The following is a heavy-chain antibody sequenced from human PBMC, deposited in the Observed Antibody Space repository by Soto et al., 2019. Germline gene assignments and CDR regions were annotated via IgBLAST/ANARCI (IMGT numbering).Heavy chain of an antibody. CDR3: ARGKTYYYGSGSPWYY. D-gene: IGHD3-10*01. V-gene: IGHV4-34*01. CDR1: GGSFSGYY. Sequence: SETLSLTCAVYGGSFSGYYWSWIRQPPGKGLEWIGEINHSGSTNYNPSLKSRVTISVDTSKNQFSLKLSSVTAADTAVYYCARGKTYYYGSGSPWYYWGQGTLVTVSS. J-gene: IGHJ4*02. CDR2: INHSGST.